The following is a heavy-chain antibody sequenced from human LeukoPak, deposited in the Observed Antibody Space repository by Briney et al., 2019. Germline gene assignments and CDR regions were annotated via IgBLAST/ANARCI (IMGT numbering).Heavy chain of an antibody. Sequence: VKPSQTLSLTCTVSGGSISSGSYYWSWIRQPAGKGLEWIWRIYTSGSTNYNPSLKNRVTISVDTSKNQFSLKLSSVTAADTAVYYCARDYGSSWPPYWYFDLWGRGTLVTVSS. CDR1: GGSISSGSYY. V-gene: IGHV4-61*02. J-gene: IGHJ2*01. CDR3: ARDYGSSWPPYWYFDL. D-gene: IGHD6-13*01. CDR2: IYTSGST.